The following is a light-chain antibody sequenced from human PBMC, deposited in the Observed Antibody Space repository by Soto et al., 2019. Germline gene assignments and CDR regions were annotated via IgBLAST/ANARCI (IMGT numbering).Light chain of an antibody. CDR2: STS. V-gene: IGKV1-39*01. CDR1: QTISSY. J-gene: IGKJ3*01. CDR3: QQSYRAPLT. Sequence: DIQMTQSPSSLSASVGDRVTITCRASQTISSYLTWYQQKPGKAPKLLIYSTSSLQSRVPSRFSGSGSGTDFTLTISSLQPEDFASNYFQQSYRAPLTFGPGTRVDLK.